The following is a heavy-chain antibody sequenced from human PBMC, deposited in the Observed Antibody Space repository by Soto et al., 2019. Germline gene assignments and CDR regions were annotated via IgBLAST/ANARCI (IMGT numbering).Heavy chain of an antibody. D-gene: IGHD2-21*02. Sequence: QVQLVQSGAEVKKPGASVKVSCKASGYTFTSHYIHWVRQAPGQGLEWMGIINTGGDSTSYAQRFQGSVTMSRDTPTSTAYMELSSLRSEDTAVYYCARDQSCGGGCRYMDYWGQGTLVTVSS. V-gene: IGHV1-46*01. J-gene: IGHJ4*02. CDR1: GYTFTSHY. CDR3: ARDQSCGGGCRYMDY. CDR2: INTGGDST.